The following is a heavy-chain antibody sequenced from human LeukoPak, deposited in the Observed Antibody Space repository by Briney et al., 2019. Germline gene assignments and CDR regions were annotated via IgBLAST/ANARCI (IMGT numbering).Heavy chain of an antibody. CDR2: ISYDGSNK. CDR1: GFTFSSYG. CDR3: ARERGYSYGLPRDAFDI. J-gene: IGHJ3*02. D-gene: IGHD5-18*01. Sequence: GGSLRLSRAASGFTFSSYGMHWVRQAPGKGLEWVAVISYDGSNKYYADSVKGRFTISRDNSKNTLYLQMNSLRAEDTAVYYCARERGYSYGLPRDAFDIWGQGTMVTVSS. V-gene: IGHV3-30*03.